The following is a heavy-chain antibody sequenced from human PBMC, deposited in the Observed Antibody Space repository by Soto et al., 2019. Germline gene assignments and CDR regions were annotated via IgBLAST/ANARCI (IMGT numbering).Heavy chain of an antibody. D-gene: IGHD3-22*01. Sequence: PSETLSLTCTVSGGSISSGGYYWSWIRQHPGKGLEWIGYIYYSGSTYYTPSLESRVTISVDTSKNQFSLKLSSVTAADTAVYYCASTYYNDSSGPFDYWRQGTLVTVS. J-gene: IGHJ4*02. V-gene: IGHV4-31*03. CDR3: ASTYYNDSSGPFDY. CDR1: GGSISSGGYY. CDR2: IYYSGST.